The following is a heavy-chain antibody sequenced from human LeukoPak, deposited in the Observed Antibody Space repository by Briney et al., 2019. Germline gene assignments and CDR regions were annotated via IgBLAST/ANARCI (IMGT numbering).Heavy chain of an antibody. J-gene: IGHJ4*02. V-gene: IGHV5-51*01. CDR3: AKLDTAMEYYFHF. D-gene: IGHD5-18*01. CDR1: GYFSISYW. CDR2: IFPGDSDT. Sequence: GESLLIFCKGSGYFSISYWIGWVRRLPGKGLEWMGIIFPGDSDTRYSPCLQRQVTISGDKSISTAYLRWSSLKASDTAIYYCAKLDTAMEYYFHFGGQRTPVILSS.